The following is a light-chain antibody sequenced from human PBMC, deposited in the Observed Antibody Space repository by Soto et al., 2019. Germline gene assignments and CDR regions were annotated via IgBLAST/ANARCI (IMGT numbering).Light chain of an antibody. V-gene: IGKV3-15*01. CDR3: QQYNNWRPWT. J-gene: IGKJ1*01. CDR2: GAS. Sequence: EIVMTQSPATLSVSPGERATLSCRASQSVSSNLAWYQQKPGQAPRLLIYGASTRATGIPARFSGGGSGTEFTLTIGSLQSEDFAVYYCQQYNNWRPWTFGQGTKVEIK. CDR1: QSVSSN.